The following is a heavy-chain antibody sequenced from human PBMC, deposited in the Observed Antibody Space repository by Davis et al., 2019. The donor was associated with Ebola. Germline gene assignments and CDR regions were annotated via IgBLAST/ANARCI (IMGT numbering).Heavy chain of an antibody. J-gene: IGHJ6*02. CDR3: ARGGDGYNSFDFYYYGMDV. Sequence: MPSETLSLTCTVSGGSVSSGNYYWSWIRQSPGKGLEWIGYIYYSGGTNYNPSLKSRVTISVDTSKNQVSLKLSSVTAADTAVYYCARGGDGYNSFDFYYYGMDVWGQGTTVTVPS. CDR2: IYYSGGT. CDR1: GGSVSSGNYY. D-gene: IGHD5-24*01. V-gene: IGHV4-61*01.